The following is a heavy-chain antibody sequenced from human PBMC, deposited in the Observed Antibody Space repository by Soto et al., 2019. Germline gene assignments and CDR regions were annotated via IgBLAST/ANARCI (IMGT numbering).Heavy chain of an antibody. Sequence: SGPTLVNPTQTLTLTCTFSGFSLSTSGVGVGWIRQPPGKALEWLALIYWNDDKRYSPSLKSRLTITKDTSKNQVVLTMTNMDPADTATYYCAVTLGVAGTFDSWGLGTLVTVS. V-gene: IGHV2-5*01. CDR3: AVTLGVAGTFDS. CDR2: IYWNDDK. CDR1: GFSLSTSGVG. D-gene: IGHD6-19*01. J-gene: IGHJ4*02.